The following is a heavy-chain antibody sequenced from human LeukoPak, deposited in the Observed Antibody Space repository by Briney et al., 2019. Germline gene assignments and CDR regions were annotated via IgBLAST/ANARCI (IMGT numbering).Heavy chain of an antibody. CDR2: IYHSGST. V-gene: IGHV4-38-2*01. Sequence: SETLSLTCDVSGDSISSDYYWGWIRQTPGKGLEWIGGIYHSGSTNYNPSLKSRVTISVDTSKNQFSLKLSSVTAADTAVYYCARGSRNWGTWRTELANGMDVWGQGTTVTVSS. J-gene: IGHJ6*02. D-gene: IGHD7-27*01. CDR1: GDSISSDYY. CDR3: ARGSRNWGTWRTELANGMDV.